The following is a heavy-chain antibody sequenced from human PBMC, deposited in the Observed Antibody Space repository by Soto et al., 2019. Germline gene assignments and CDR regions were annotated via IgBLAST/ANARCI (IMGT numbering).Heavy chain of an antibody. CDR3: AKGRSGSSTSCYNY. CDR1: GFTFSSYA. CDR2: ISDSGGNT. V-gene: IGHV3-23*01. J-gene: IGHJ4*02. Sequence: PGGSLRLSCAVSGFTFSSYAMSWVRQAPGKGLEWASGISDSGGNTYYADSVKGRFTISRDNSKNTLYLQLNSLSPEDTAVYYCAKGRSGSSTSCYNYWGQGTLVTVSS. D-gene: IGHD2-2*02.